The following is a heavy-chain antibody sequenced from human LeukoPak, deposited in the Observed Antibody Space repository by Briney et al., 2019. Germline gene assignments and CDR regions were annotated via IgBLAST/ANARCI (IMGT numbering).Heavy chain of an antibody. CDR3: ARQRTSGSASNLRVAQIDS. Sequence: SETLSLTCTVSGYSITSAYYWGWIRQPPGKGLEWIGSFFLKGSTYYNPSLKSRATISVDTSKNQISLKVSSVTAAGSALYFCARQRTSGSASNLRVAQIDSWGQGTLVTVSS. CDR1: GYSITSAYY. D-gene: IGHD3-3*01. CDR2: FFLKGST. J-gene: IGHJ4*02. V-gene: IGHV4-38-2*02.